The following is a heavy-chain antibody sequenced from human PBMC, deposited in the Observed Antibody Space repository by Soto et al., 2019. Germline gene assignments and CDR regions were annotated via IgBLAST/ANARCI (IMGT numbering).Heavy chain of an antibody. J-gene: IGHJ4*02. CDR1: GFTFSSYG. V-gene: IGHV3-33*01. Sequence: TGGSLRLSCAASGFTFSSYGMHWVRQAPGKGLEWVAVIWYDGSNKYYADSVKGRFTTSRDNSKNTLYLQMNSLRAEDTAVYYCARERLQFSGGPADYWGQGTLVTVSS. CDR3: ARERLQFSGGPADY. D-gene: IGHD2-21*02. CDR2: IWYDGSNK.